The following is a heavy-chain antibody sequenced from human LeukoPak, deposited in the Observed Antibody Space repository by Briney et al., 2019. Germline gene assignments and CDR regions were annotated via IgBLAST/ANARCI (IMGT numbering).Heavy chain of an antibody. CDR1: GFIFRNYA. D-gene: IGHD3-9*01. Sequence: GGSLRLSCAASGFIFRNYAMSWVRQAPGKGLEWVSAITGSGDTTYYADSVKGRFTISRDNSKNTLYVEMNTLRAEDTAVYYCAKWGDYGILTGYYVSDFWGQGTLVTVSS. CDR3: AKWGDYGILTGYYVSDF. CDR2: ITGSGDTT. V-gene: IGHV3-23*01. J-gene: IGHJ4*02.